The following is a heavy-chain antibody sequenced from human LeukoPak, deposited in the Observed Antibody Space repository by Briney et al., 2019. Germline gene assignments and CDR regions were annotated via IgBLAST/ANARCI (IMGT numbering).Heavy chain of an antibody. J-gene: IGHJ4*02. V-gene: IGHV3-48*03. CDR3: ARDHTAVAGTSDY. D-gene: IGHD6-19*01. CDR2: ISSSGSTI. CDR1: GFTFSSYE. Sequence: PGGSLRLSCAASGFTFSSYEINWVRQAPGKGLEWVSYISSSGSTIYYADSVKGRFTISRDNAKNSLYLQMNSLRAEDTAVYYCARDHTAVAGTSDYWGQGTLVTVSS.